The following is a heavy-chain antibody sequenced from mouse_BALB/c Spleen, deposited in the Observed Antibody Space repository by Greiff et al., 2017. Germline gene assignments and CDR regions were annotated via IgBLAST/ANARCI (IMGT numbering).Heavy chain of an antibody. J-gene: IGHJ3*01. CDR1: GYTFTSYV. V-gene: IGHV1-14*01. Sequence: VQLKQSGPELVKPGASVKMSCKASGYTFTSYVMHWVKQKPGQGLEWIGYINPYNDGTKYNEKFKGKATLTSDKSSSTAYMELSSLTSEDSAVYYCARGLLRSWFAYWGQGTLVTVSA. CDR2: INPYNDGT. D-gene: IGHD1-1*01. CDR3: ARGLLRSWFAY.